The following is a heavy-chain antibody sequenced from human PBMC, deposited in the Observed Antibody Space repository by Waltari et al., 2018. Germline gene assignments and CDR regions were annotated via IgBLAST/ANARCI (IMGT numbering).Heavy chain of an antibody. V-gene: IGHV4-39*07. CDR3: ARDGDVVPAVPRAFDI. CDR2: IYYSGST. J-gene: IGHJ3*02. CDR1: GGSISSSSYY. D-gene: IGHD2-2*01. Sequence: QLQLQESGPGLVTPSETLSLTCTVSGGSISSSSYYWGRLRQPPGKGLEWIGSIYYSGSTYYNPSLKSRVTISVDTSKNQFSLKLSSVTAADTAVYYCARDGDVVPAVPRAFDIWGQGTMVTVSS.